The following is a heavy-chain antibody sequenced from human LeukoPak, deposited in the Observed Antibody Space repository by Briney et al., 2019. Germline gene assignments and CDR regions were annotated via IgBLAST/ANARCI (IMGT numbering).Heavy chain of an antibody. Sequence: GGSLRLSCAASGFTFSSYAMSWVRQAPGKGLEWVSAISGSGGSTYYADSVKGRFTISRDNSKNTLYLQMNSLRAEDTAVYYCANSPSGVWFGELLGWFDPWGQGTLVTVSS. V-gene: IGHV3-23*01. CDR3: ANSPSGVWFGELLGWFDP. J-gene: IGHJ5*02. CDR2: ISGSGGST. CDR1: GFTFSSYA. D-gene: IGHD3-10*01.